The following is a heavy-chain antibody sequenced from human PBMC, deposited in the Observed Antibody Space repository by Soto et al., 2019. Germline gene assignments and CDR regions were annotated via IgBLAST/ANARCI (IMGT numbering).Heavy chain of an antibody. CDR3: AKLGCSSPACDLYDYMDV. D-gene: IGHD2-2*01. V-gene: IGHV3-9*01. CDR2: INWNSGTI. CDR1: GFTFDDYA. J-gene: IGHJ6*03. Sequence: EVQLVESGGGLVQPGRSLRLSCAASGFTFDDYAMHWVRQAPGKGLEWVSGINWNSGTIGYADSVNGRFAISRDNAKITLYLKMNSLRGEDPALYYCAKLGCSSPACDLYDYMDVWGKGTTVTVSS.